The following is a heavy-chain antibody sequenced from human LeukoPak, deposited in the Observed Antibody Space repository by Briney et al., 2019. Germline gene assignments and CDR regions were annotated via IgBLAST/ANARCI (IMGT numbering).Heavy chain of an antibody. CDR3: ARDHMGATHFDY. CDR2: IWYDGSNK. J-gene: IGHJ4*02. D-gene: IGHD2-21*01. CDR1: GFTFSSYG. V-gene: IGHV3-33*01. Sequence: GGSLRLSCAASGFTFSSYGMHWVRQAPGKGLEWVAVIWYDGSNKYYADSVKGRFTISRDNSKNTLYLQMNSLRAEDTAVYYCARDHMGATHFDYWGQGTLVTVSS.